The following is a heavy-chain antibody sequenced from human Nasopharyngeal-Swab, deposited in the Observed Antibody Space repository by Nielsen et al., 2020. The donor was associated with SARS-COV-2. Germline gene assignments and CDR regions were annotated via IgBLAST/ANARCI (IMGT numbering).Heavy chain of an antibody. D-gene: IGHD3-3*01. CDR1: GYSFTSYW. CDR2: IDPSDSYT. Sequence: GESLKISCKGSGYSFTSYWIGWVRQMPGKGLEWMGRIDPSDSYTNYSPSFQGQVTISADKSISTAYLQWSSLKASDTAMYYCARQAPHYDFWSGSAYYMDVWGKGTTVTVSS. V-gene: IGHV5-10-1*04. J-gene: IGHJ6*03. CDR3: ARQAPHYDFWSGSAYYMDV.